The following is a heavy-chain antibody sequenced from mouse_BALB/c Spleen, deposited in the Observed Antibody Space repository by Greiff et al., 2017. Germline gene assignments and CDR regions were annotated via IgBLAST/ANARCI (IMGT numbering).Heavy chain of an antibody. CDR3: ARWGVLRLRDAMDY. V-gene: IGHV1S29*02. CDR1: GYTFTDYN. CDR2: IYPYNGGT. Sequence: EVQLQQSGPELVKPGASVKISCKASGYTFTDYNMHWVKQSHGKSLEWIGYIYPYNGGTGYNQKFKSKATLTVDNSSSTAYMELRSLTSEDSAVYYCARWGVLRLRDAMDYWGQGTSVTVSS. J-gene: IGHJ4*01. D-gene: IGHD1-2*01.